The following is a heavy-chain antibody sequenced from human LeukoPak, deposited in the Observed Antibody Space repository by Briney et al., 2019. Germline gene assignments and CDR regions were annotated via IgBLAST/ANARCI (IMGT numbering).Heavy chain of an antibody. J-gene: IGHJ6*03. CDR3: ARHVVGAYYYYYMDV. V-gene: IGHV4-61*09. CDR1: GGSISGGSYY. D-gene: IGHD2-2*01. CDR2: IHTSGRT. Sequence: PSETLSLTCTVSGGSISGGSYYWNWIRQPAGKGLEWIGHIHTSGRTSYKSSLTSRVTISIDTSNNAFSLRLNSVTAADTAVYYCARHVVGAYYYYYMDVWGKGTTVTVSS.